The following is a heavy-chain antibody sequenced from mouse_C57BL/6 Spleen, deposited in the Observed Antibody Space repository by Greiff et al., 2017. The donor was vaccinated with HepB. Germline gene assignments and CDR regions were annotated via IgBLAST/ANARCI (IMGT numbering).Heavy chain of an antibody. V-gene: IGHV1-15*01. CDR2: IDPETGGT. CDR3: TRGGDYDYDGYFDY. J-gene: IGHJ2*01. D-gene: IGHD2-4*01. Sequence: VQLQQSGAELVRPGASVTLSCKASGYTFTDYEMHWVKQTPVHGLEWIGAIDPETGGTAYNQKFKGKAILTADKSSSTAYMELRSLTSEDSAVYYCTRGGDYDYDGYFDYWGQGTTLTVSS. CDR1: GYTFTDYE.